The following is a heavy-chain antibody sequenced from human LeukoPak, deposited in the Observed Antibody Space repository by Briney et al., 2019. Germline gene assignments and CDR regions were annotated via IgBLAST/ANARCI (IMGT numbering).Heavy chain of an antibody. D-gene: IGHD1-26*01. J-gene: IGHJ4*02. CDR3: ARVPGEMGATLAYLDY. CDR1: GFTFNTYS. V-gene: IGHV3-21*01. Sequence: GGSLRLSCAASGFTFNTYSMNWVRQAPGKGPEWVSCVSSHSDYIYYADSVKGRFTISRDNAKNLVYLEMNSLRAEDTAVYYCARVPGEMGATLAYLDYWGQGTLVFVSS. CDR2: VSSHSDYI.